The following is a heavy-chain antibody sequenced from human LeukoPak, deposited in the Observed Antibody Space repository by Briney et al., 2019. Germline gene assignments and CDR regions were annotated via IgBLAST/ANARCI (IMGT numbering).Heavy chain of an antibody. Sequence: GGSLRLSCAASGFTFSNYEFNWVRPAPGKGLEWVSYISSSGRNIYYADSVKGRFTISRDNAKNSLYLQMNSLRAEDTAVYYCARDLVQLWSKDFWGQGTLVTVSS. CDR3: ARDLVQLWSKDF. D-gene: IGHD5-18*01. J-gene: IGHJ4*02. CDR1: GFTFSNYE. V-gene: IGHV3-48*03. CDR2: ISSSGRNI.